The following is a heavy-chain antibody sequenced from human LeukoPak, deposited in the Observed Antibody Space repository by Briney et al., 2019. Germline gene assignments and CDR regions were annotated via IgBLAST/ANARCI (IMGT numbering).Heavy chain of an antibody. D-gene: IGHD3-22*01. CDR2: IYSGGTA. Sequence: GGSLRLSCTASGFTVSSKSMNWVRQAPGKGLEWVSIIYSGGTAYYADSVKGRFTISRDNSKNTLYLQMNRLRPEDTALYYCASGGESGGYPEYYFDSWGQGALVTLSS. CDR1: GFTVSSKS. J-gene: IGHJ4*02. CDR3: ASGGESGGYPEYYFDS. V-gene: IGHV3-53*05.